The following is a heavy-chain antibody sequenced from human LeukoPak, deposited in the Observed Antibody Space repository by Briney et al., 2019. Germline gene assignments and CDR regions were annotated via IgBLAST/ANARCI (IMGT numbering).Heavy chain of an antibody. Sequence: SETLSLTCTVSGGSISSYYWSWIRQPAGKGLEWIGRIYTSGGTNYNPSLKSRVTMSVDTSKNKFSLKLSSVTAADTAVYYCAREILWFGELMVGDAFDIWGQGTMVTVSS. CDR2: IYTSGGT. J-gene: IGHJ3*02. V-gene: IGHV4-4*07. D-gene: IGHD3-10*01. CDR1: GGSISSYY. CDR3: AREILWFGELMVGDAFDI.